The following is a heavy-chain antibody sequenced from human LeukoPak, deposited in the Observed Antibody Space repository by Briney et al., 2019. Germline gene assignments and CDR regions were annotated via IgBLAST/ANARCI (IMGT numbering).Heavy chain of an antibody. CDR2: INHSGST. J-gene: IGHJ3*02. CDR1: GGSFSGYY. CDR3: ARAILDVPNAFDI. V-gene: IGHV4-34*01. Sequence: SETLSLTCAVYGGSFSGYYWSWIRQPPGKGLEWIGEINHSGSTNYNPSLKSRVTISVDTSKNQFSLKLSSVTAADTAVYYCARAILDVPNAFDIWGQGTMVTVSS.